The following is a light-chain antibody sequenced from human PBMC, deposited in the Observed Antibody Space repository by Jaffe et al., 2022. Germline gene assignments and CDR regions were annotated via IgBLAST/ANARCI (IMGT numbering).Light chain of an antibody. CDR3: SSSTSSSTLI. V-gene: IGLV2-14*01. CDR2: EVS. CDR1: SSDIGGYNY. Sequence: QSALTQPASVSGSPGQSITISCTGTSSDIGGYNYVSWYQHHPGKAPKLMIYEVSNRPSGVSNRFSGSKSGNTASLTISGLQAEDEADYYCSSSTSSSTLIFGGGTKLTVL. J-gene: IGLJ2*01.